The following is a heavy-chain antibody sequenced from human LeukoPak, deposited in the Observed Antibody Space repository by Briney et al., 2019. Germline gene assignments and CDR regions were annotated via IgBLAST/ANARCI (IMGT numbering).Heavy chain of an antibody. CDR3: ATEGPNYYMDV. V-gene: IGHV1-69*05. CDR1: GGTFSKFG. CDR2: IIPMFGAA. Sequence: SVKVSCKASGGTFSKFGISWVRQAPGEGHEWMGGIIPMFGAANYAQKLQGRVTITTDESTTTAHMELISLTSDDTAVYFCATEGPNYYMDVWGKGTTVTVSS. J-gene: IGHJ6*03.